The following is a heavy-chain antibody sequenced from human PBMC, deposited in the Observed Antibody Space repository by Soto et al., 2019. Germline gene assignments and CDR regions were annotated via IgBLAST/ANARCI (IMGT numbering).Heavy chain of an antibody. V-gene: IGHV4-59*12. CDR3: ARANFYYDFWSGYYSRYNWFDP. CDR1: GGSISSYF. D-gene: IGHD3-3*01. CDR2: IYYSGST. Sequence: PSETLSLTCTVSGGSISSYFWSWIRQPPGKVLEWIGYIYYSGSTNYNPSLKSRVTISVDTSKNQSSPKLSSVTAADTVVYYCARANFYYDFWSGYYSRYNWFDPWGQGPLVTVSS. J-gene: IGHJ5*02.